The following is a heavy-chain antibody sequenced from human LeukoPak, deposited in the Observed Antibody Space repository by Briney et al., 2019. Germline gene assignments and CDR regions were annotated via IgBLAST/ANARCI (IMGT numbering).Heavy chain of an antibody. CDR2: INHSGST. Sequence: SETLSLTCAVYGGSFSGYYWSWIRQPPGKGLEWIGEINHSGSTNYNPSLKSRVTISVDTSKNQFSLKLGSVTAADTAVYYCARAWLVLFDYWGQGTLVTVSS. CDR1: GGSFSGYY. V-gene: IGHV4-34*01. J-gene: IGHJ4*02. D-gene: IGHD6-19*01. CDR3: ARAWLVLFDY.